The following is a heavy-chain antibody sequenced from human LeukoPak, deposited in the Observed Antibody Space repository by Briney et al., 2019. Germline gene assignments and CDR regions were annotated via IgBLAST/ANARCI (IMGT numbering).Heavy chain of an antibody. CDR1: GGSISSGGYY. D-gene: IGHD6-19*01. CDR3: ARGYSSGWYPNWFDP. CDR2: IYYSGST. J-gene: IGHJ5*02. Sequence: SETLSLTCTVSGGSISSGGYYWSWIRQHPGKGLEWIGYIYYSGSTYYNPSLKSRVTISVDTSKNQFSLKLSSVTAADTAVYYCARGYSSGWYPNWFDPWGQGTLVTVSS. V-gene: IGHV4-31*03.